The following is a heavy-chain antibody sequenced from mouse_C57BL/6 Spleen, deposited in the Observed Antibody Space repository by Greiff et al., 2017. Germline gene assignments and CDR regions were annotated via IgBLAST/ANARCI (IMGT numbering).Heavy chain of an antibody. J-gene: IGHJ3*01. CDR1: GFSLTSYG. Sequence: QVQLKESGPGLVQPSQSLSITCTVSGFSLTSYGVHWVRQSPGKGLEWLGVIWSGGSTDYNAAFISRLSISKDNSKSQVFFKMNSLQADDTAIYYCARRHYDYDGGFAYWGQGTLVTVSA. V-gene: IGHV2-2*01. D-gene: IGHD2-4*01. CDR3: ARRHYDYDGGFAY. CDR2: IWSGGST.